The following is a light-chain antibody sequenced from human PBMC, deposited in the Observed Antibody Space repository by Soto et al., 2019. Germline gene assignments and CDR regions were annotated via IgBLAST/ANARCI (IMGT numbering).Light chain of an antibody. Sequence: QSALTQPRSVSGSPGQSVTISCTGTSSDVGGYNYVSWYQQHPGKAPKLMIYDVSKWPSGVLDRFSGSKSGNTASLTISGLQAEDEADYYCCSYAGNSLWVFGGGTKLTVL. J-gene: IGLJ3*02. CDR1: SSDVGGYNY. CDR2: DVS. V-gene: IGLV2-11*01. CDR3: CSYAGNSLWV.